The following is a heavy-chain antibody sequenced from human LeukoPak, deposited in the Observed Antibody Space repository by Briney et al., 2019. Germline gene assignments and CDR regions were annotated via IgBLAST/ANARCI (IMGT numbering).Heavy chain of an antibody. J-gene: IGHJ4*02. CDR2: INQGGSRL. Sequence: GGSLRLSCAGSGFTFGRYWMSWVRQAPGKRLEWVASINQGGSRLHYLDSVTGRFIISRDDAQNSLFLQMTRLRVDDTAVYYCARLKDDVTKLDYWGQGTLVSVSS. CDR1: GFTFGRYW. CDR3: ARLKDDVTKLDY. D-gene: IGHD2-8*01. V-gene: IGHV3-7*01.